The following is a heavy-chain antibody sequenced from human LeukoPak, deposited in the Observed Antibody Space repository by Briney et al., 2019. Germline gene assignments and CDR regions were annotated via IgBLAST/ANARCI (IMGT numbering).Heavy chain of an antibody. Sequence: PGGSLRLSCAASGFTFSSYAMSWVRQAPGKGLEWVSAISGSGGSTYYADSVKGRFTISRDNSKNTLYLQMNSLRAEDTAVYYCAKSRSSSSWSPRSYRYFDYWGQGTLVTVSS. CDR2: ISGSGGST. J-gene: IGHJ4*02. CDR1: GFTFSSYA. CDR3: AKSRSSSSWSPRSYRYFDY. V-gene: IGHV3-23*01. D-gene: IGHD6-13*01.